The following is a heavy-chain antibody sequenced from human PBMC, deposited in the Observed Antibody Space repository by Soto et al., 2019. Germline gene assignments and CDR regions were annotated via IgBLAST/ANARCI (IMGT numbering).Heavy chain of an antibody. CDR3: ARGYYYGPGYYYYMDV. CDR2: IYYSGST. D-gene: IGHD3-10*01. J-gene: IGHJ6*03. Sequence: PSEAPFPTRPLSGGPLHSFYWSWVPEPPGKGLEWIGYIYYSGSTNYNPSLKSRVTISVDTSKNQFSLKLSSVTAADTAVYYCARGYYYGPGYYYYMDVWGKGTTVTVSS. CDR1: GGPLHSFY. V-gene: IGHV4-59*08.